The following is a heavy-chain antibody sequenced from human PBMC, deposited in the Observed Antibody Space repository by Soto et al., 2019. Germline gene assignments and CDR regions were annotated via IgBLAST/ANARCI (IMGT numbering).Heavy chain of an antibody. CDR1: GGTLSSYA. Sequence: GASVKVSCKASGGTLSSYAISWVRQAPGQGLEWMGGIIPIFGTANYAQKFQGRVTITADESTSTAYMELSSLRSEGTAVYYCASTYSSYFPRSYYYYGMDVWGQGTTVTVSS. D-gene: IGHD6-6*01. J-gene: IGHJ6*02. V-gene: IGHV1-69*13. CDR3: ASTYSSYFPRSYYYYGMDV. CDR2: IIPIFGTA.